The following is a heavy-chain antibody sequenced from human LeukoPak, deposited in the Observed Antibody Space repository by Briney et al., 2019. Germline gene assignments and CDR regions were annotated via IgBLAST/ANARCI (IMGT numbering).Heavy chain of an antibody. V-gene: IGHV3-23*01. CDR2: ISGSGGST. J-gene: IGHJ6*03. Sequence: GGSLRLSCAASGFTFSSYGMSWVRQAPGKGLEWVSAISGSGGSTYYADSVKGRFTISRDNSKNTLYLQMNSLRAEDTAVYYCAKEGGILWFGADYYMDVWGKGTTVTISS. CDR3: AKEGGILWFGADYYMDV. D-gene: IGHD3-10*01. CDR1: GFTFSSYG.